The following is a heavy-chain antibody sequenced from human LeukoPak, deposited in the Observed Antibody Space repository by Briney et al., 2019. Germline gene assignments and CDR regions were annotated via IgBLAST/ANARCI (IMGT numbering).Heavy chain of an antibody. J-gene: IGHJ4*02. CDR3: SPLGSGVDY. D-gene: IGHD6-19*01. V-gene: IGHV3-21*01. Sequence: GGSLRLSCAASGFTFSSYNMTWVRQAPGKGLEWVSFISSSSSYIYYVESVKGRFTISRDNAKNSLYLQMNSLRAEDTAVYYCSPLGSGVDYWGQGTLVTVTS. CDR1: GFTFSSYN. CDR2: ISSSSSYI.